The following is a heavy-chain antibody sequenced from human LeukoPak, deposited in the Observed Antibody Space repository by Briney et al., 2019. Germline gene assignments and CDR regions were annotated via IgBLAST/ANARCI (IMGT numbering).Heavy chain of an antibody. Sequence: GGSLRLSSAASGFTFSNAWMSWVRQAPGKGLEWVGRIKSKTDGGTTDYAAPVKGRFTISRDDSKNTLYLQMNSLKTEDTAVYYCTTGGIGWELPDYWGQGTLVTVSS. CDR1: GFTFSNAW. CDR2: IKSKTDGGTT. J-gene: IGHJ4*02. V-gene: IGHV3-15*01. D-gene: IGHD1-26*01. CDR3: TTGGIGWELPDY.